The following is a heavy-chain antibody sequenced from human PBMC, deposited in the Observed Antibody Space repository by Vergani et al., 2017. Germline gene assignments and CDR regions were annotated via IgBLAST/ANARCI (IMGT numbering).Heavy chain of an antibody. J-gene: IGHJ3*02. CDR1: GFTFSSYG. CDR2: IWYDGSNK. D-gene: IGHD3-10*01. Sequence: QVQLVESGGGVVQPGRSLRLSCAASGFTFSSYGMHWVRQAPGKGLEWVAVIWYDGSNKYYADSVKGRFTISRDNSKKTLYLQMNSLRAEDTAVYYCARSEGVVRNLGDAFDIWGQGTMVTVSS. V-gene: IGHV3-33*01. CDR3: ARSEGVVRNLGDAFDI.